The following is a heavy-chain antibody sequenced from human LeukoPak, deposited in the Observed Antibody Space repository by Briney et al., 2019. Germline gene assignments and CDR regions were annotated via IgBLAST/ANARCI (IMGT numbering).Heavy chain of an antibody. Sequence: GGSLRLSCATSGFSFSGSWMSWLRQAPGKGLEWVANIKEDGSLIYYVDSVEGRFTISRDNAKNSVYLQMNSLRVEDTAVYYCARDPEGGACDYWGQGTLATVSS. D-gene: IGHD1-26*01. CDR2: IKEDGSLI. CDR1: GFSFSGSW. J-gene: IGHJ4*02. V-gene: IGHV3-7*01. CDR3: ARDPEGGACDY.